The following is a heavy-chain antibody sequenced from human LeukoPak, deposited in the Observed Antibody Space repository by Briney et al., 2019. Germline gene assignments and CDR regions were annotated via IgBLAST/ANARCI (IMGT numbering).Heavy chain of an antibody. Sequence: GGSLRLSCAASGFTFDDYAMHWVRHAPGKGLEWVSLISGDGGSTYYADSVKGRFTISRDNSKNSLYLQMNSLRTEDTALYYCAKAEPPRDGYNNFDYWGQGTLVTVSP. D-gene: IGHD5-24*01. CDR3: AKAEPPRDGYNNFDY. CDR2: ISGDGGST. V-gene: IGHV3-43*02. J-gene: IGHJ4*02. CDR1: GFTFDDYA.